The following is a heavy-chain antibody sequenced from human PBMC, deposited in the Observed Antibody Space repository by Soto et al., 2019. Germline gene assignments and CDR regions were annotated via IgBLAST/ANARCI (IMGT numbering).Heavy chain of an antibody. CDR2: IYYNGST. CDR1: GCSLSSRSYY. Sequence: PSENLSLTCSVSGCSLSSRSYYWGWIRQPPGKRLEWIGSIYYNGSTYYNPSLKSRVAISVDMSKNQFSLKLSSVTAADTAVYYCARHGPSAPRGFFDSWGQGSLVTVSS. D-gene: IGHD3-10*01. V-gene: IGHV4-39*01. J-gene: IGHJ4*02. CDR3: ARHGPSAPRGFFDS.